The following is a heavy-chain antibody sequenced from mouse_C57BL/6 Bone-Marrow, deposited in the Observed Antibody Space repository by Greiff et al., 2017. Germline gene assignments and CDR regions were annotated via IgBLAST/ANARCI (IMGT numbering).Heavy chain of an antibody. J-gene: IGHJ1*03. CDR3: ARLGDYGSSYGYFDV. V-gene: IGHV1-76*01. Sequence: QVQLQQSGAELVRPGASVKLSCKASGYTFTDYYINWVKQRPGQGLEWIARIYPGSGNTYYNEKFKGKATLTAEKSSSTAYMQLSSLTSEDSAVYFCARLGDYGSSYGYFDVWGTGTTVTVSS. D-gene: IGHD1-1*01. CDR2: IYPGSGNT. CDR1: GYTFTDYY.